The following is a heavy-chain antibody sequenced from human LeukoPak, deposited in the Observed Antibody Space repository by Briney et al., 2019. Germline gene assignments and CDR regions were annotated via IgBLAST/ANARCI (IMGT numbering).Heavy chain of an antibody. CDR1: GGSFSGYY. J-gene: IGHJ4*02. Sequence: PSETLSLTCAVYGGSFSGYYWSWIRQPPGKGLEWIGYIYYSGSTNYNPSLKSRVTISVDTSKNQFSLKLSSVTAADTAVYYCARFEAVAGSFDYWGQGTLVTVSS. CDR2: IYYSGST. CDR3: ARFEAVAGSFDY. D-gene: IGHD6-19*01. V-gene: IGHV4-59*08.